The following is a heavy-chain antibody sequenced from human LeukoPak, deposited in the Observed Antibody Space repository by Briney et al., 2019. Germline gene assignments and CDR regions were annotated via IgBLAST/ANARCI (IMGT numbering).Heavy chain of an antibody. V-gene: IGHV1-18*01. J-gene: IGHJ4*02. CDR2: ISAYNGNT. CDR1: GYTFTSYG. CDR3: ARVHPSGPSPVVVVPAAIRRGYFDY. Sequence: ASVKVSCKASGYTFTSYGISWVRQAPGQGLEWMGWISAYNGNTNYAQKLQGRVTMTTDTSTSTAYMELRSLRSDDTAVYYCARVHPSGPSPVVVVPAAIRRGYFDYWGQGTLVTVSS. D-gene: IGHD2-2*01.